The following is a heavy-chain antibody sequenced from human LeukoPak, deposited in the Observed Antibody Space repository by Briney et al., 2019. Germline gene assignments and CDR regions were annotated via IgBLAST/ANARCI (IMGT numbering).Heavy chain of an antibody. J-gene: IGHJ4*02. CDR3: ALIPYCTTATCYYFDY. Sequence: ASVKVSCKASGYTFTNYAMNWVRQAPGQGLEWMGWISTYSGDTNYAQKLQGRVTMTADTSTSTTYMELRSLRSDDTAVYYCALIPYCTTATCYYFDYWGQGTLVTVSS. D-gene: IGHD2-2*01. CDR1: GYTFTNYA. V-gene: IGHV1-18*01. CDR2: ISTYSGDT.